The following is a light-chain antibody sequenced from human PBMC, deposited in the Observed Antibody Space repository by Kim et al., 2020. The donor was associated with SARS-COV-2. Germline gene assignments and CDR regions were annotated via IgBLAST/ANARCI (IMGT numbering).Light chain of an antibody. CDR1: SSEVGDYNY. Sequence: QSALTQPRPVSGSPGQSVTIACAGTSSEVGDYNYVSWYQQHPGKAPKLMTYEGSKRPSGVPDRFAGSKSGNTASLTISGLQADDEADYYCCSYAGGYTWVFGGGTKLTVL. CDR2: EGS. J-gene: IGLJ3*02. CDR3: CSYAGGYTWV. V-gene: IGLV2-11*01.